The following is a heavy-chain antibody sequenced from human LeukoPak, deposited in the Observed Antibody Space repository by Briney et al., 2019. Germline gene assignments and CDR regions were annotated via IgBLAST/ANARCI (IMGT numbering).Heavy chain of an antibody. CDR2: IYYSGST. D-gene: IGHD6-6*01. Sequence: PSETLSLTCTVSGGSISPYHWSWIRQPPGKGLEYIGYIYYSGSTNYNPSLKSRVTISVDTSKNQFSLKLSSVTAADTAVCYCARTLSTIAARPFDYWGQGTLATVSS. CDR3: ARTLSTIAARPFDY. CDR1: GGSISPYH. V-gene: IGHV4-59*01. J-gene: IGHJ4*02.